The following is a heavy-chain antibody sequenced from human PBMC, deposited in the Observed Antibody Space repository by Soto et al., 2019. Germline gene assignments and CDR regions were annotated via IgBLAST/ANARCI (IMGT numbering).Heavy chain of an antibody. D-gene: IGHD2-8*01. V-gene: IGHV1-69*13. Sequence: SVKVSCKASGGTFSSYAISWVRQAPGQGLEWMGGIIPIFGTANYAQKFQGRVTITADESTSTDYMELSSLRSEDTAVYYCARAYCTNGVCYTPRGYYYYGMDVWGQGTTVTVSS. CDR3: ARAYCTNGVCYTPRGYYYYGMDV. J-gene: IGHJ6*02. CDR2: IIPIFGTA. CDR1: GGTFSSYA.